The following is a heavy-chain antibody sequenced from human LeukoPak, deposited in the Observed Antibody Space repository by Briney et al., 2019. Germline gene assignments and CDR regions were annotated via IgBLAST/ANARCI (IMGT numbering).Heavy chain of an antibody. CDR1: VYIFTNYV. CDR2: ISAYNCNT. V-gene: IGHV1-18*01. D-gene: IGHD3-16*02. Sequence: RAAVKVSCKGFVYIFTNYVICSVRPAPGQRVEWVGWISAYNCNTNYAQKLQGRVTMTTDTSTSTAYMELRTLRSDDTAVYYCARADTVRLGELSHFDYWGQGTLVTVSS. CDR3: ARADTVRLGELSHFDY. J-gene: IGHJ4*02.